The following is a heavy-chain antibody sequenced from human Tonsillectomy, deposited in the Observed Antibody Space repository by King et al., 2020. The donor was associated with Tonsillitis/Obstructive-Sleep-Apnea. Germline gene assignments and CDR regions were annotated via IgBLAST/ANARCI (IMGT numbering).Heavy chain of an antibody. CDR1: GFIFNRHG. D-gene: IGHD6-19*01. CDR2: IWYDGSNK. Sequence: VQLVESGGGVVQPGRSLRLSCAASGFIFNRHGMHWVRQAPGKGLEWVAVIWYDGSNKYYADSVKGRFTISRDNSENTLYLHMNRLVAEDTAVYKWVRDLNGSGPDYSGQGTLVTVSS. V-gene: IGHV3-33*01. J-gene: IGHJ4*02. CDR3: VRDLNGSGPDY.